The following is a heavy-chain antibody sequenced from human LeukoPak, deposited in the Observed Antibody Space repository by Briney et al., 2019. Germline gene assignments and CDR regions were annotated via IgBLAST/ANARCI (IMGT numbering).Heavy chain of an antibody. CDR3: ARDYGGNSGWFDP. J-gene: IGHJ5*02. V-gene: IGHV1-8*01. CDR2: MNPNSGNT. D-gene: IGHD4-23*01. CDR1: GYTFTSYD. Sequence: ASVTVSCKASGYTFTSYDLNWVRQATGQGLEWIGWMNPNSGNTGYAQKFQGRVTLTRSTSISTAYMELRSLTSEDTAVYYCARDYGGNSGWFDPWGQGTLVTVSS.